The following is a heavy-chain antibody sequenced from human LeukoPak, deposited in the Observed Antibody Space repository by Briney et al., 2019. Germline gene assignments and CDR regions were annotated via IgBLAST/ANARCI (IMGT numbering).Heavy chain of an antibody. Sequence: GGSLTLSCAASGFTFSSYGMHWVRQAPGKGLEWVAFIRYDGSNKYYADSVKGRFTISRDNSTNTMYLQMNSLRAEDTAVYYCWKSAGIPIVKYFYYYYMDVWGKGTTVTISS. V-gene: IGHV3-30*02. J-gene: IGHJ6*03. CDR2: IRYDGSNK. CDR1: GFTFSSYG. CDR3: WKSAGIPIVKYFYYYYMDV. D-gene: IGHD2-2*02.